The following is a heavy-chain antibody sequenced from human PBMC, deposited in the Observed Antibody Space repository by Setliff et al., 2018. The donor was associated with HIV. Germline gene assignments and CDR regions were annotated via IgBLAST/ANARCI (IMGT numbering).Heavy chain of an antibody. D-gene: IGHD2-21*02. CDR3: ARLTATGTSATFDS. CDR2: THASGTT. J-gene: IGHJ4*02. CDR1: GGSISGDF. Sequence: PSETLSLTCTVSGGSISGDFWTWIRQPAGEGLEWIGRTHASGTTQCEPSLKNRCSMSIDTSKNQFSLKLSSVTAADTAVYYCARLTATGTSATFDSWGQGSLVTVSS. V-gene: IGHV4-4*07.